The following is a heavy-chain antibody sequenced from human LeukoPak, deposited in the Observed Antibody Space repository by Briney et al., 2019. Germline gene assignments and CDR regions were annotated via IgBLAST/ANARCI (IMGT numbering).Heavy chain of an antibody. CDR1: GFTFGDYC. J-gene: IGHJ4*02. V-gene: IGHV3-20*04. CDR2: INWNGGST. D-gene: IGHD1-7*01. Sequence: AGGSLRLSCAASGFTFGDYCMTWVRQAPGKGLEWVSGINWNGGSTGYADSVKGRFTISSDNAKNSLYLQMSSLRAEDTALYYCARAGLYNWNYEGTTYFDFWGQGTLITVSA. CDR3: ARAGLYNWNYEGTTYFDF.